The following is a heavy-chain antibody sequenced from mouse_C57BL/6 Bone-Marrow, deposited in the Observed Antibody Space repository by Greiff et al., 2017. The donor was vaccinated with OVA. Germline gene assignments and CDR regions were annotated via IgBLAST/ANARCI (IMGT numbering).Heavy chain of an antibody. V-gene: IGHV1-64*01. CDR2: IHPNSGST. J-gene: IGHJ2*01. D-gene: IGHD1-1*01. CDR3: ARVGGVRFITTPLDY. Sequence: QVQLQQSGAELVKPGASVKLSCKASGYTFTSYWMHWVKQRPGQGLEWIGMIHPNSGSTNYNEKFKSKATLTVDKSSSTAYMQLSSLTSEDSAVYYCARVGGVRFITTPLDYWGQGTTLTVSS. CDR1: GYTFTSYW.